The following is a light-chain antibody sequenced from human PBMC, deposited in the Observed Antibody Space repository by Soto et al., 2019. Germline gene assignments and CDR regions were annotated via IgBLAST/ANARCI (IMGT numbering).Light chain of an antibody. J-gene: IGLJ3*02. CDR1: SSDVGGYKY. Sequence: QSVLTQPASVSGSPGQSITISCTGTSSDVGGYKYVSWFQQYPGEVPKVILYEVSIRPSGISNRFSGSKSGNTASLTISGLQAEDEADYYCSSYTSASTEVFGGGTKLTVL. V-gene: IGLV2-14*01. CDR2: EVS. CDR3: SSYTSASTEV.